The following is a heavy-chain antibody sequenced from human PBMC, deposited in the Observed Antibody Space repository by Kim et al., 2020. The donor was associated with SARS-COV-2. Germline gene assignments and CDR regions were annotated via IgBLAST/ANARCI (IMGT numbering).Heavy chain of an antibody. CDR2: IYYSGST. CDR3: ARLAPLRRVAGNDNDHSM. J-gene: IGHJ6*01. CDR1: GGSISNYY. D-gene: IGHD1-1*01. V-gene: IGHV4-59*08. Sequence: SETLSLTCTVSGGSISNYYWSWIRQPPGKGLEWIGYIYYSGSTDYNPSLKSRVTMSVDTSKNQFSLKLSSVTAADTAVYYRARLAPLRRVAGNDNDHSM.